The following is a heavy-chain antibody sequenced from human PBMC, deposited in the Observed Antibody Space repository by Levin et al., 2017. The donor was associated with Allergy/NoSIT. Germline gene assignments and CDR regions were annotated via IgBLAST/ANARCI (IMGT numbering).Heavy chain of an antibody. CDR3: ARDAGGQYYYGSGSYSYYFDY. CDR1: GFTFSSYG. J-gene: IGHJ4*02. Sequence: GESLKISCAASGFTFSSYGMHWVRQAPGKGLEWVAVIWYDGSNKYYADSVKGRFTISRDNSKNTLYLQMNSLRAEDTAVYYCARDAGGQYYYGSGSYSYYFDYWGQGTLVTVSS. D-gene: IGHD3-10*01. CDR2: IWYDGSNK. V-gene: IGHV3-33*01.